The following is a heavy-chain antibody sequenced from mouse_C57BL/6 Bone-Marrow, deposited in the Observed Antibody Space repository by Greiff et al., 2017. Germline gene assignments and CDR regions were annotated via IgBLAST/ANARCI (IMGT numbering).Heavy chain of an antibody. J-gene: IGHJ2*01. CDR3: ARYYYAFDY. CDR2: IRNKANGYTT. V-gene: IGHV7-3*01. D-gene: IGHD1-1*01. CDR1: GFTFTDYY. Sequence: EVHLVESGGGLVQPGGSLSLSCAASGFTFTDYYMSWVRQPPGKALEWLGFIRNKANGYTTEYSASVKGRFTISRDNSQSILYLQMNALRAEDSATYYCARYYYAFDYWGQGTTRTVSS.